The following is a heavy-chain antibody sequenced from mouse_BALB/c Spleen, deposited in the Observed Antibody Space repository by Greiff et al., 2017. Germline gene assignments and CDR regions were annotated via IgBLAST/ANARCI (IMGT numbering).Heavy chain of an antibody. J-gene: IGHJ4*01. CDR1: GFSLTSYG. V-gene: IGHV2-9*02. D-gene: IGHD2-3*01. CDR3: AREWLLHYYAMDY. CDR2: IWAGGST. Sequence: VQRVESGPGLVAPSQSLSITCTVSGFSLTSYGVHWVRQPPGKGLEWLGVIWAGGSTNYNSALMSRLSISKDNSKSQVFLKMNSLQTDDTAMYYCAREWLLHYYAMDYWGQGTSVTVSS.